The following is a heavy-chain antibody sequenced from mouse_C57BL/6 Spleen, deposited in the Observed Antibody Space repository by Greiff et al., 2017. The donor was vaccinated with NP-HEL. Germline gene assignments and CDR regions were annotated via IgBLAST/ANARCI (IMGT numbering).Heavy chain of an antibody. J-gene: IGHJ3*01. D-gene: IGHD1-1*01. Sequence: QVHVKQSGAELARPGASVKLSCKASGYTFTSYGISWVKQRTGQGLEWIGEIYPRSGNTYYNEKFKGKATLTADKSSSTAYMELRSLTSEDSAVYFCAREGDGWAWFAYWGQGTLVTVSA. CDR1: GYTFTSYG. CDR3: AREGDGWAWFAY. CDR2: IYPRSGNT. V-gene: IGHV1-81*01.